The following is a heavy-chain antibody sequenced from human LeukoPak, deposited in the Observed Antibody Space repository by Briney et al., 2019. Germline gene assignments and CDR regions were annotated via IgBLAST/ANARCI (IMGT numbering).Heavy chain of an antibody. D-gene: IGHD3-22*01. CDR1: GGSISSSSYY. V-gene: IGHV4-39*07. J-gene: IGHJ6*03. CDR3: AREIVVVMGYYYYYYMDV. CDR2: IYYSGST. Sequence: SETLSLTCTVSGGSISSSSYYWGWIRQPPGKGLEWIGSIYYSGSTYYNPSLKSRVTISVDTSKNQFSLKLSSVTAADTAVYYCAREIVVVMGYYYYYYMDVWGKGTTVTVSS.